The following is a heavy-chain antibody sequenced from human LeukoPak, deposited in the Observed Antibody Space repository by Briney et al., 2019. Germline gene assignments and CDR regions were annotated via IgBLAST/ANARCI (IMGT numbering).Heavy chain of an antibody. CDR2: MYYSVTT. V-gene: IGHV4-39*07. CDR3: ARSGSYYRGAFDI. D-gene: IGHD1-26*01. CDR1: GGSISSTIHY. J-gene: IGHJ3*02. Sequence: TPSETLSLTCTVSGGSISSTIHYWGWIRQPPGKGLEWIGSMYYSVTTYYNPSLQSRVTISGDTSKNQFSLKLSSVTAADTAVYYCARSGSYYRGAFDIWGQGTMVTVSS.